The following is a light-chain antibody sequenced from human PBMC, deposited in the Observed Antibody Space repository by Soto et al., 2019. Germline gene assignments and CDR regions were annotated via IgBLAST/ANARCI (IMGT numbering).Light chain of an antibody. V-gene: IGKV3-20*01. Sequence: EIVMTQSPATLSVSPGERATLSCRASQSVNIYLAWYQQKPGQAPRLLIYGASSRATGIPDRFSGSGSGTDFTPTISRLEPEDFAVYYCQQYGSSPRTFGQGTKVDIK. CDR3: QQYGSSPRT. CDR2: GAS. J-gene: IGKJ1*01. CDR1: QSVNIY.